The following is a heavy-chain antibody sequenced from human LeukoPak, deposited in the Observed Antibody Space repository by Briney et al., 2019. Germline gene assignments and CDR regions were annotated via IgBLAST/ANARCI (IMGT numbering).Heavy chain of an antibody. Sequence: NPGGSLRLSCSASGFMFSDYDMNWVRQAPGKGLEWVSSISYLSSHVYYGDSVRGRFSISRDNAKNSLYLQMNSLGAEDTAIYYCGRAFPPLRTSSAGDLWGQGILVTVSS. D-gene: IGHD3-16*01. J-gene: IGHJ4*02. CDR3: GRAFPPLRTSSAGDL. CDR1: GFMFSDYD. V-gene: IGHV3-21*01. CDR2: ISYLSSHV.